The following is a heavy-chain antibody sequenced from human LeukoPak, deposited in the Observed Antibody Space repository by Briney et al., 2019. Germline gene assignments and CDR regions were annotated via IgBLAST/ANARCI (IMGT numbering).Heavy chain of an antibody. V-gene: IGHV1-18*01. CDR1: GYTFTSYG. CDR3: ARAVGYCNSTSCYTSAFDI. Sequence: GASVTVSCKASGYTFTSYGISWVRQAPGQGLEWMGWISAYNGNTNYAQKLQGRVTMTTDTSTSTAYMELRSLRSDDTAVYYCARAVGYCNSTSCYTSAFDIWGQGTMVTVSS. CDR2: ISAYNGNT. J-gene: IGHJ3*02. D-gene: IGHD2-2*02.